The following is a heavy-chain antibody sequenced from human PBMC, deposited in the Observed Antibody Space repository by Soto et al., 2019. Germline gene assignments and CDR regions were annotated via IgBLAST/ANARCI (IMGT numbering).Heavy chain of an antibody. D-gene: IGHD6-19*01. CDR2: INPSGGST. J-gene: IGHJ5*02. CDR3: ARDSLPKGIAVAGTSWFDP. Sequence: VASVKVSCKASGYTFTSYYMHWVRQAPGQGLEWMGIINPSGGSTGYAQKFQGRVTMTRATSTSTVYMELSSLRSEDTAVYYCARDSLPKGIAVAGTSWFDPWGQGTLVTVSS. V-gene: IGHV1-46*01. CDR1: GYTFTSYY.